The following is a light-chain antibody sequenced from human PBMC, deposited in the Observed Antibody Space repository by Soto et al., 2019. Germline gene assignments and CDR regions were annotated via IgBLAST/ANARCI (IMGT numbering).Light chain of an antibody. CDR3: QQLIFT. CDR1: QDISNY. J-gene: IGKJ3*01. Sequence: DIQMTQSPSSLSASVGDRVTITCQASQDISNYLNWYQQKPGKAPKLLIYDASNLETGVPSRFSGSGSGTDFTFTISSLQPEDIATYYCQQLIFTFGPGTKVDI. V-gene: IGKV1-33*01. CDR2: DAS.